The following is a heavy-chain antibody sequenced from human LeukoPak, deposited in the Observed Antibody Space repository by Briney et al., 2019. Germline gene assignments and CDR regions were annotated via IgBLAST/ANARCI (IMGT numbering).Heavy chain of an antibody. J-gene: IGHJ3*02. Sequence: SETLSLTCTVSGGSISSNNWSWIRQHPGKGLEWIGYIYFTGSATYNPSLKSRVTISGDTAKNQSSLHLRSVTSAYPSVYYRARHDAMHSMIVGERAFEIWGQGTLVTVSS. D-gene: IGHD3-22*01. CDR3: ARHDAMHSMIVGERAFEI. CDR2: IYFTGSA. V-gene: IGHV4-59*08. CDR1: GGSISSNN.